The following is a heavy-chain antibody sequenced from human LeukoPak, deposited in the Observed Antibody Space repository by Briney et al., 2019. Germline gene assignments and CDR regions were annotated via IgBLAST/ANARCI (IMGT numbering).Heavy chain of an antibody. CDR3: ARKYSGYDLYYFDY. Sequence: SETLSLTCAVSGYSISSGYYWGWIRQPPGKGLEWIGSIYHSGSTYYNPSLKSRVTISVDMSKNQFSLKLSSVTAADTAVYYCARKYSGYDLYYFDYWGQGTLVTVSS. V-gene: IGHV4-38-2*01. J-gene: IGHJ4*02. D-gene: IGHD5-12*01. CDR1: GYSISSGYY. CDR2: IYHSGST.